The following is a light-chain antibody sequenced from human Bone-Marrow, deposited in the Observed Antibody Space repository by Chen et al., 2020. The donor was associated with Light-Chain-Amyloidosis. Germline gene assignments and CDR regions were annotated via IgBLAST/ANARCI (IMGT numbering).Light chain of an antibody. V-gene: IGLV3-25*03. CDR1: ILAQHF. CDR2: KDS. Sequence: NELTQPPSVSVSPGQTARITCSGNILAQHFAYWYQQKPGQAPVAVMFKDSEGPSGIPERFSGSSSGTLVTLAISGVQAEDEAHYYCQSADTNGVVFGGGTKLIVL. J-gene: IGLJ2*01. CDR3: QSADTNGVV.